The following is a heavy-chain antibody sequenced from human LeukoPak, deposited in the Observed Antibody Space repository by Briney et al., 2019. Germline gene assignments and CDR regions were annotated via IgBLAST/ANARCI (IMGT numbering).Heavy chain of an antibody. V-gene: IGHV3-30*02. Sequence: GGSLRLSCAASGVTFSNFGMHWVRQAPGKGLEWVSFIQNDGTTKYYADSVKGRFTISRDNSKNTLYLQMNSLRTEDTAVYFCAKGGAYIDYWGQGTLVTVTS. CDR2: IQNDGTTK. CDR1: GVTFSNFG. CDR3: AKGGAYIDY. D-gene: IGHD3-16*01. J-gene: IGHJ4*02.